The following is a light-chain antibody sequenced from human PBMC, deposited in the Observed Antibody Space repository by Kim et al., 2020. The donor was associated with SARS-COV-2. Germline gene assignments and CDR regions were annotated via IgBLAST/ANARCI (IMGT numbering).Light chain of an antibody. V-gene: IGKV3-15*01. CDR3: QQYNNWWT. CDR1: QSVSSS. J-gene: IGKJ1*01. CDR2: GAS. Sequence: EIVMTQSPATLSVSLGERVTLSCRASQSVSSSLAWYQQKPGQAPRLLISGASTRATGIPARFSGSGSGIEFTLTISSLQSEDFAVYYCQQYNNWWTFGQGTKVEIK.